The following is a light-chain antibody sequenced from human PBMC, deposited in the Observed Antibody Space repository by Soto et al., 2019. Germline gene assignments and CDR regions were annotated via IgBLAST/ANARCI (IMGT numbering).Light chain of an antibody. Sequence: QSVLTQPASVSGSPGQSFTISCTGTSSDIGGYNLVSWYQQHPGKAPKLRIYEVTNRPSGVSNRFSGSKSGNTASLTISGLQAEDEGYYYCTSFTTSRTLVFGGGTKLTVL. J-gene: IGLJ3*02. V-gene: IGLV2-14*02. CDR2: EVT. CDR3: TSFTTSRTLV. CDR1: SSDIGGYNL.